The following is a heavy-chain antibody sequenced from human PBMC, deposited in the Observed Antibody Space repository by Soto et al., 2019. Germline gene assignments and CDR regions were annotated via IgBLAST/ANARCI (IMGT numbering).Heavy chain of an antibody. V-gene: IGHV4-34*01. CDR1: GGSFSGYY. CDR2: INHSGST. CDR3: ARGIGSGWYYSTHDAFDI. J-gene: IGHJ3*02. D-gene: IGHD6-19*01. Sequence: SETLSLTCAVYGGSFSGYYWSWIRQPPGKGLEWIGEINHSGSTNYNPSLKSRVTISVDTSKNQFSLKLSSVTAADTAVYYCARGIGSGWYYSTHDAFDIWGQGTMVTVS.